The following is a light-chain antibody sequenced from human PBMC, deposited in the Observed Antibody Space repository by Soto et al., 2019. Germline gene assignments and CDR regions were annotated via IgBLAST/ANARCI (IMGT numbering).Light chain of an antibody. CDR3: QQYGSSPLT. J-gene: IGKJ4*01. Sequence: VLTQSPGTLALSLGETATLSCRASQTISSNYLAWYQQKPGQAPRLLLYGASSRATGIPDRFTGSGSGTGFTLTISGLEPEDFAVYSCQQYGSSPLTFGGGTTVEIK. V-gene: IGKV3-20*01. CDR1: QTISSNY. CDR2: GAS.